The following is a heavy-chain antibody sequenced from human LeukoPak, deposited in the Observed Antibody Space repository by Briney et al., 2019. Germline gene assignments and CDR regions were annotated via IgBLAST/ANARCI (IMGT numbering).Heavy chain of an antibody. CDR1: GYSFSANY. J-gene: IGHJ4*02. CDR2: IDANNGDT. Sequence: ASVKVSCKATGYSFSANYIHWPRQAPGQGLEWMGWIDANNGDTKSAQKFQGRVTMSWDTSVSTAYMGLSSLSPDEYAVYYCARGTSAVTLYFFDYWGQGTLVTVSS. CDR3: ARGTSAVTLYFFDY. D-gene: IGHD2-21*02. V-gene: IGHV1-2*02.